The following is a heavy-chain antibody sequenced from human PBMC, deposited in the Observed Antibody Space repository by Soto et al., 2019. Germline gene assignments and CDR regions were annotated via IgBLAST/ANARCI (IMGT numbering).Heavy chain of an antibody. CDR2: IWYDGSNK. CDR3: AGHLMTTVTTDILNAFDI. V-gene: IGHV3-33*01. CDR1: GFTFSSYG. D-gene: IGHD4-17*01. J-gene: IGHJ3*02. Sequence: QVQLVESGGGVVQPGRSLRLSCAASGFTFSSYGMHWVRQAPGKGLEWVAVIWYDGSNKHYADSVKGRFTISRDNSKNTLYLQMNSLRAEDTAVYYCAGHLMTTVTTDILNAFDIWGQGTMVTVSS.